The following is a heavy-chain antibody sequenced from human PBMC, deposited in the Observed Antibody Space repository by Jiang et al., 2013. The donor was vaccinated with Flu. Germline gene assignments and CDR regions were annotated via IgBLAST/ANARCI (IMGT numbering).Heavy chain of an antibody. CDR2: IYYSGST. CDR3: ASLWELAPGDAFDI. V-gene: IGHV4-39*07. J-gene: IGHJ3*02. D-gene: IGHD1-26*01. CDR1: GGSISSSSYY. Sequence: GLVKPSETLSLTCTVSGGSISSSSYYWGWIRQPPGKGLEWIGSIYYSGSTYYNPSLKSRVTISVDTSKNQFSLKLSSVTAADTAVYYCASLWELAPGDAFDIWGQGTMVTVSS.